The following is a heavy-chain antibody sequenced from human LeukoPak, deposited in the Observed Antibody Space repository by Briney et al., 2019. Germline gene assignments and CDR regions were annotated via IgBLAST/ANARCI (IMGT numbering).Heavy chain of an antibody. D-gene: IGHD2-15*01. J-gene: IGHJ4*02. CDR1: GFTFSSYA. CDR2: ISGGGGTP. Sequence: GGSLRLSCAASGFTFSSYAMSWVRQAPGKGLEWVSTISGGGGTPYYADSVKGRFTISRDNSKNTLFLQMNSLRVEDTAVYYCAKSGLDRFDYWGQGALVTVSS. V-gene: IGHV3-23*01. CDR3: AKSGLDRFDY.